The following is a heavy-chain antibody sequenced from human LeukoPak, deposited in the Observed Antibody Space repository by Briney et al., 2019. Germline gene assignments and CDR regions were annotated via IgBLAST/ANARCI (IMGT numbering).Heavy chain of an antibody. Sequence: PAGSLRLSCAASGFTFSSYAMSWVRQAPGKGLEWVSAISGSGGSTYYADSVKGRFTISRDNSKNTLYQQMKSLRAEDTAVYYRAKVSRATMIVVVTAPPYFDYWGQGTLVTVSS. CDR1: GFTFSSYA. V-gene: IGHV3-23*01. D-gene: IGHD3-22*01. CDR2: ISGSGGST. J-gene: IGHJ4*02. CDR3: AKVSRATMIVVVTAPPYFDY.